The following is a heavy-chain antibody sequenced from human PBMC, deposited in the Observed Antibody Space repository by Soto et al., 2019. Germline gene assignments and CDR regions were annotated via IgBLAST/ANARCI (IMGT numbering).Heavy chain of an antibody. CDR2: IYYSGST. CDR3: TSFPKSHQWLPYFDY. Sequence: PSETLSLTCTVSGDSIRGYYWSWIRQPPGKGLEWIGYIYYSGSTNYNPSLKSRVTISVDTSKNQFSLKLSSVTAADTAVDYCTSFPKSHQWLPYFDYSAQRTLVTVSS. CDR1: GDSIRGYY. V-gene: IGHV4-59*08. J-gene: IGHJ4*02. D-gene: IGHD6-19*01.